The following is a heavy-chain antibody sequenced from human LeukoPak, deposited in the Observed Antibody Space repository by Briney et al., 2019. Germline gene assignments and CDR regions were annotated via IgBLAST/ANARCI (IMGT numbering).Heavy chain of an antibody. CDR2: IYHSGST. V-gene: IGHV4-30-2*01. D-gene: IGHD3-10*01. CDR3: ARAPDYYGSGSFDAFDI. J-gene: IGHJ3*02. Sequence: KTSETLSLTCAVSGGSISSGGYSWSWIRRPPGKGLEWIGYIYHSGSTYYNPSLKSRVTISVDRSKNQFSLKLSSVTAADTAVYYCARAPDYYGSGSFDAFDIWGQGTMVTVSS. CDR1: GGSISSGGYS.